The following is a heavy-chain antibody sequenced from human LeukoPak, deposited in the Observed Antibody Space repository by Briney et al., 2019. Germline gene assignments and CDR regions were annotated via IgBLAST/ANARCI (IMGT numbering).Heavy chain of an antibody. CDR3: AKDLPPFGYDSVFDY. D-gene: IGHD5-12*01. V-gene: IGHV3-48*01. J-gene: IGHJ4*02. CDR1: GFTFSSYR. Sequence: GGSLRLSCAASGFTFSSYRMNWVRQAPGKGLEWISYISSSSSTIYYADSVKGRFTISRDNSKNTLYLQMNSLRAEDTAVYYCAKDLPPFGYDSVFDYWGQGTLVTVSS. CDR2: ISSSSSTI.